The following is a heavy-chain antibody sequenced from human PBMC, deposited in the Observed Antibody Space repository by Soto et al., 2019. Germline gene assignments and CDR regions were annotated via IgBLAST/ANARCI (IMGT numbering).Heavy chain of an antibody. CDR3: ARPPYYYYGMDV. J-gene: IGHJ6*02. CDR2: ISYDGSNK. Sequence: QVQLVESGGGVVQPGRSLRLSCAASGFTFSSYAMHWVRQAPGKGLEWVAVISYDGSNKYYADSVKGRFTISRDNSKNTLYLHMNSLRAEDTAVYYCARPPYYYYGMDVWGQGTTVTVSS. V-gene: IGHV3-30-3*01. CDR1: GFTFSSYA.